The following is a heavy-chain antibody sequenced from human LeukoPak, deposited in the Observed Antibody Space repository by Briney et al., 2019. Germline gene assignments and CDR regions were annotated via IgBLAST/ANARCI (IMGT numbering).Heavy chain of an antibody. J-gene: IGHJ6*03. CDR1: GLTFSSNY. CDR3: ASGSGSYRTPYYYMDV. CDR2: NYSGGST. D-gene: IGHD3-10*01. V-gene: IGHV3-53*01. Sequence: GGSLRLSHVLSGLTFSSNYMRWVRQAPGKALEWVSVNYSGGSTYYADSVKGRFTISRDNSKNTLYLQMNSLRAEDTAVYYCASGSGSYRTPYYYMDVWGTGTTVTVSS.